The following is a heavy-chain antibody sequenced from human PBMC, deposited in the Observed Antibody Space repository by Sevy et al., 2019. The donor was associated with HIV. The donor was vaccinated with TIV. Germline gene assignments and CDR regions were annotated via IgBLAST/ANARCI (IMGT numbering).Heavy chain of an antibody. CDR2: ISYDGSNK. CDR3: ARDKNYDTSGYPDY. J-gene: IGHJ4*02. V-gene: IGHV3-30-3*01. D-gene: IGHD3-22*01. Sequence: GGSLRLSCAASGFTFSSYAMHWVRQAPGKGLEWVAVISYDGSNKYYADSVKGRFTISRDNSKNTLYLQMNSLRAEDTAVYYCARDKNYDTSGYPDYWGQGTLVTVS. CDR1: GFTFSSYA.